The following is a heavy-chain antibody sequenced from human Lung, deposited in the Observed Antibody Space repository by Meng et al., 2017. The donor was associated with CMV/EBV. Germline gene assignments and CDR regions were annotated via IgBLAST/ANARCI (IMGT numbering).Heavy chain of an antibody. CDR3: ARARFYDTTANWFDP. D-gene: IGHD2/OR15-2a*01. J-gene: IGHJ5*02. Sequence: TGNTFSNNSNTWGRQAPGQGLRWVGWINAYNINTNYAQKLQGRVTMTTDTSTSTAYMELRSLRSDDTAIYYCARARFYDTTANWFDPWGQGTLVTVSS. CDR2: INAYNINT. CDR1: GNTFSNNS. V-gene: IGHV1-18*01.